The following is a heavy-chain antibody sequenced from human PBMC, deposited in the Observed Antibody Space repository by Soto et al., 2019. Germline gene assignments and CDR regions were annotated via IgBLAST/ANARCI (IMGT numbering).Heavy chain of an antibody. CDR3: ARGSKDYDFWSGYYTRDYFDY. V-gene: IGHV4-34*01. D-gene: IGHD3-3*01. CDR1: GGSFSGYY. Sequence: SETLSLTCAVYGGSFSGYYWSWIRQPPGKGLEWIGEINHSGSTNYNPSLKSRVTISVDTSKNQFSLKLSSVTAADTAVYYCARGSKDYDFWSGYYTRDYFDYWGRGTLVTVSS. J-gene: IGHJ4*02. CDR2: INHSGST.